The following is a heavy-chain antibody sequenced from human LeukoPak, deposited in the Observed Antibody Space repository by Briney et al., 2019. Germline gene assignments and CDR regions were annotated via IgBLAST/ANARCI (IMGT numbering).Heavy chain of an antibody. CDR2: ITSTSSYI. Sequence: PGGSLRLSCAASGFTFSSYEMNWVRQAPGKGLEWVSSITSTSSYINYADSVKGRFTISRDNAKNSLYLQMSSLRVEDTAVYYCTRDEEGASREFDYWGQGALVTVSS. J-gene: IGHJ4*02. D-gene: IGHD1-26*01. CDR3: TRDEEGASREFDY. CDR1: GFTFSSYE. V-gene: IGHV3-21*01.